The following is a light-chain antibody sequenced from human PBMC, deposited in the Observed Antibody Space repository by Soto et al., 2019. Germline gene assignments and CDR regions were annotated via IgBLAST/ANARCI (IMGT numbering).Light chain of an antibody. Sequence: AIQMTQSPSSLSASVGDRVTITCRASQGIRNDLGWYQQKPGEAPNLLIYAASSLQSGVPSRFSGSGSGTDFTLTINGLQPEDFATYYCLQDYSYPYTFGQGTKLEI. J-gene: IGKJ2*01. CDR2: AAS. CDR1: QGIRND. V-gene: IGKV1-6*01. CDR3: LQDYSYPYT.